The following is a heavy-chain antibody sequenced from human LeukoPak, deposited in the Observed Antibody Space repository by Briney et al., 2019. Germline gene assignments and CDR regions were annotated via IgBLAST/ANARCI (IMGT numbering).Heavy chain of an antibody. CDR1: GFRFSDYY. J-gene: IGHJ4*02. D-gene: IGHD6-19*01. CDR2: ISSGSTTI. V-gene: IGHV3-11*04. Sequence: PGGSLRLSCAASGFRFSDYYMNWIRQAPGKGLEWVSYISSGSTTIYYADSVKGRFTISRDNAKNSLYLQMNSLRAEDTAVYYCARDVEQWLVRVYYFDYWGQGTLVTVSS. CDR3: ARDVEQWLVRVYYFDY.